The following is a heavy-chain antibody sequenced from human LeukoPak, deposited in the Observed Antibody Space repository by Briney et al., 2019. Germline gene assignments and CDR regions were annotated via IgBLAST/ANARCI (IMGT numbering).Heavy chain of an antibody. CDR3: ARSLSDYYDGGHEGQGYYYMDV. CDR2: INNSGST. V-gene: IGHV4-34*01. CDR1: GGSFSGYY. J-gene: IGHJ6*03. Sequence: SETLSLTCVVYGGSFSGYYWSWIRQPPGKGREWIGEINNSGSTNYTPSLKGRVTISVDTSKNQFSLKLSSVTAADTAMYYCARSLSDYYDGGHEGQGYYYMDVWGNGTTVTVSS. D-gene: IGHD3-22*01.